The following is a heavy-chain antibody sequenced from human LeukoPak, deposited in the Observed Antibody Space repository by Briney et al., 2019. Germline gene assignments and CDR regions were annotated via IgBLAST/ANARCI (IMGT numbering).Heavy chain of an antibody. CDR1: GFTFSSYS. J-gene: IGHJ4*02. V-gene: IGHV3-21*01. CDR2: ISGSSSFI. Sequence: PGGSLRLSCAASGFTFSSYSMTWVRQAPGKGLEWVSSISGSSSFIYYADSVKGRFTISRDNAKNSLYLQMNGLRAEDTAVNYCAREGAVSGGYYDYWGQGTLVTVSS. CDR3: AREGAVSGGYYDY. D-gene: IGHD3-22*01.